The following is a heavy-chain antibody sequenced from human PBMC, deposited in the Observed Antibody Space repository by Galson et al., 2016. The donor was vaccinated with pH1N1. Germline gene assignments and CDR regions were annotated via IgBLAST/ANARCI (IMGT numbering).Heavy chain of an antibody. V-gene: IGHV3-7*03. CDR1: GLVYSDYW. CDR2: INQHGSKI. Sequence: SLRLSCAASGLVYSDYWMTWVRQAPGKGLEWVGNINQHGSKINYGDSVKGRFTISRDNAKNSLFLQMTSLRADDSAVYFYARDRTYSERKTYYDLFDIWGQGKMVNVSS. J-gene: IGHJ3*02. D-gene: IGHD3-16*01. CDR3: ARDRTYSERKTYYDLFDI.